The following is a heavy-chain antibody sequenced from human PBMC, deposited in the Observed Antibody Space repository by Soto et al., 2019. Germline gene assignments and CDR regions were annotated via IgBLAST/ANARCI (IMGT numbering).Heavy chain of an antibody. J-gene: IGHJ6*02. Sequence: KPAETLSLTCAVYGGSFSGYYWSWIRQPPGKGLEWIGEINHSGSTNYNPSLKSRVTISVDTSKNQSSLKLSSVTAADPAVYYCARGLWIFGVVRIYSYYGMDVWGQGTTVTVSS. D-gene: IGHD3-3*01. CDR2: INHSGST. CDR1: GGSFSGYY. CDR3: ARGLWIFGVVRIYSYYGMDV. V-gene: IGHV4-34*01.